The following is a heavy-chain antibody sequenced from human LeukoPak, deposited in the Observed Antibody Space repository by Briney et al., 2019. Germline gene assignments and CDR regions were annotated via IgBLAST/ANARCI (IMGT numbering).Heavy chain of an antibody. Sequence: SVKVSCKASGGTFSSYAISWVRQAPGQGLEWMGGIIPIFGTANYAQKSQGRVTITADESTSTAYMELSSLRSEDTAVYYCARGLRGYSGYDYNYYYGMDVWGQGTTVTVSS. CDR3: ARGLRGYSGYDYNYYYGMDV. V-gene: IGHV1-69*13. D-gene: IGHD5-12*01. CDR2: IIPIFGTA. CDR1: GGTFSSYA. J-gene: IGHJ6*02.